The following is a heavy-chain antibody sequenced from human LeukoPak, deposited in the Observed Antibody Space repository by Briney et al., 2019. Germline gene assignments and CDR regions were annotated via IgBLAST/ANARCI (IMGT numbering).Heavy chain of an antibody. CDR1: GFTFSSYS. D-gene: IGHD2-21*02. J-gene: IGHJ2*01. V-gene: IGHV3-21*01. Sequence: PGGSLRLSCAASGFTFSSYSMKWVRQAPGKGLEWVSSISRGSGSIYYADSLKGRFTISRDNAKNSLYLQMNSLRVEDTAVYYCARAPPYWGGDWPDWYFDLWGRGTLVTVSS. CDR3: ARAPPYWGGDWPDWYFDL. CDR2: ISRGSGSI.